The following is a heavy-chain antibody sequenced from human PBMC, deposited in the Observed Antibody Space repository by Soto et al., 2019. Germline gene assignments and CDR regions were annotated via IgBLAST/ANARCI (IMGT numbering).Heavy chain of an antibody. V-gene: IGHV3-9*01. J-gene: IGHJ4*02. CDR2: ISWNSNII. Sequence: DVQLVESGGGLVQPGRSLRLSCAASGFTFDDYAMHWVRRVPGKGLEWVSSISWNSNIIGYAESVKGGFTISRDNAKNSLYLQMNSLRPEDTAFYYCAKGGPDGFCSGGRCYFDYWGQGTLVTVSS. D-gene: IGHD2-15*01. CDR1: GFTFDDYA. CDR3: AKGGPDGFCSGGRCYFDY.